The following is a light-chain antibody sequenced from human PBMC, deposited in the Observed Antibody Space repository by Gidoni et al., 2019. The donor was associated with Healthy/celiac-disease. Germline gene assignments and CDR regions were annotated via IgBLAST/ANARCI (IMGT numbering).Light chain of an antibody. CDR2: DVS. V-gene: IGLV2-14*01. CDR1: SSDVGGYNY. CDR3: SSYTSSSTLGV. Sequence: LTQPASVSGSPGQSITISCTGTSSDVGGYNYVSWYQQHPGNAPKLMIYDVSNRPSGVSNRFSGSKSGNTASLTISGLQAEDEADYYCSSYTSSSTLGVFGGGTKLTVL. J-gene: IGLJ2*01.